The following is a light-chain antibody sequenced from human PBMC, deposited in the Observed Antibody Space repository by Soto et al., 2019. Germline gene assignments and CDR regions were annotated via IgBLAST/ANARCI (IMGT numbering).Light chain of an antibody. CDR2: DAS. Sequence: EIVLTQSPGTRSLCPGERATLSCRASQSVGNNYLAWYQQRPGQAPRLLIYDASSRATGIPDRFSGSGSGTDFTLTISRLEPEYFAVYYCQQCANSPRTFGQGTKVEIK. CDR3: QQCANSPRT. CDR1: QSVGNNY. V-gene: IGKV3-20*01. J-gene: IGKJ1*01.